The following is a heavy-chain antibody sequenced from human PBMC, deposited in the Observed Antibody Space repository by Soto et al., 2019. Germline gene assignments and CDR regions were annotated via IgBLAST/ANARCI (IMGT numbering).Heavy chain of an antibody. D-gene: IGHD2-21*02. CDR2: ISAYNGNT. Sequence: ASVKVSCKASGYTFTSYGISWVRQAPGQGLEWVGWISAYNGNTNYAQKLQGRVTMTTDTSTSTAYMELRSLRSDDTAVYYCARAGFHCGGDCYTFDYWGQGTLVTVSS. J-gene: IGHJ4*02. CDR1: GYTFTSYG. V-gene: IGHV1-18*04. CDR3: ARAGFHCGGDCYTFDY.